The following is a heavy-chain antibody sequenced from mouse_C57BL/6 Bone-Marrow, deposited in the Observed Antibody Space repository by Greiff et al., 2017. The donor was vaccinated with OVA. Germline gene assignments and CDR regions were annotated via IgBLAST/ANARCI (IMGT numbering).Heavy chain of an antibody. V-gene: IGHV1-19*01. CDR3: ARGYFDY. CDR2: INPYNGGT. J-gene: IGHJ2*01. CDR1: GYTFTDYY. Sequence: EVQLQQSGPVLVKPGASVKMSCKASGYTFTDYYMNWVKQSPGKSLEWIGVINPYNGGTSYNQKFKGKATLTVDKSSSTAYMELNSLTSDDSAVYYCARGYFDYWGQGTTLTVSA.